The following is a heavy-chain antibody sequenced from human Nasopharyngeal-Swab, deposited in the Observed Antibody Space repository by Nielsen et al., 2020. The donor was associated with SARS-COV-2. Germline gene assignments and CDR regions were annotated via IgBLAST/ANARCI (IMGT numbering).Heavy chain of an antibody. J-gene: IGHJ6*02. CDR1: GFTLSNAW. Sequence: ESLKISRAASGFTLSNAWMSWVRQAPGKGLEWVGRIKSKTDGGTTDYAAPVKGRFTISRDDSKNTLYLQMNSLKTEDTAVYYCGYYGDEYYYYYYGMDVWGQGTTVTVSS. D-gene: IGHD4-17*01. CDR2: IKSKTDGGTT. CDR3: GYYGDEYYYYYYGMDV. V-gene: IGHV3-15*01.